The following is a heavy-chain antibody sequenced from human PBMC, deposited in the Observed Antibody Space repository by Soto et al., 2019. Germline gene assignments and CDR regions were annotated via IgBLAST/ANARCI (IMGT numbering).Heavy chain of an antibody. CDR2: ISSSSSYI. J-gene: IGHJ4*02. D-gene: IGHD3-22*01. Sequence: EVQLVESGGGLVKPGGSLRLSCAASGFTFSTYSMNWVRQAPGKGLEWVSSISSSSSYIYYADSVKSRFTISRDNAKNSLYLQMNSLRAEDTAVYYCASPEYYYDTSGWYYWGQGTLVTVSS. CDR1: GFTFSTYS. V-gene: IGHV3-21*01. CDR3: ASPEYYYDTSGWYY.